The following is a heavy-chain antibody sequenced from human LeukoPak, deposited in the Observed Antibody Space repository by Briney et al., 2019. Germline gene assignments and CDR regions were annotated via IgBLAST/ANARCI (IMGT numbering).Heavy chain of an antibody. CDR2: ISRSGGTI. J-gene: IGHJ4*02. V-gene: IGHV3-48*03. CDR3: ARYHYDSSGYYYALDY. Sequence: GGSLRLSCAASGFTFSSYEMNWVRQAPGKGLEWVSYISRSGGTIYYADSVKGRFTISRDNAKNSLYLQMNSLRAEYTAVYYCARYHYDSSGYYYALDYWGQGTLVTVSS. D-gene: IGHD3-22*01. CDR1: GFTFSSYE.